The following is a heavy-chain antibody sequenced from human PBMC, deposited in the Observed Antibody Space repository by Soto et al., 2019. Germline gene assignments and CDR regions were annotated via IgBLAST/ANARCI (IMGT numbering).Heavy chain of an antibody. J-gene: IGHJ4*02. D-gene: IGHD3-22*01. CDR2: IYYSGST. CDR3: ARDFSMVVVAPGY. V-gene: IGHV4-59*12. CDR1: GGYIRNFD. Sequence: SETLSLTCTVAGGYIRNFDWIWIRQPPGKGLEWIGYIYYSGSTNYNPSLKSRVTISVDTSKNQFSLKLNSVTAADTAVYYCARDFSMVVVAPGYWGQGTLVTVS.